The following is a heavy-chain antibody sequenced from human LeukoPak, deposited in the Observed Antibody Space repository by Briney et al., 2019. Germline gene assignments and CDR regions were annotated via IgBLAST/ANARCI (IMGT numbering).Heavy chain of an antibody. Sequence: SETLSLTCTVSGYSISSGYYWGWIRQPPGKGLEWIGSIYHSGSTYYNPSLKSRVTISVDTSKNQFSLKLSSVTAADTAAYYCARDKVSGTEGAFDIWGQGTMVTVSS. CDR2: IYHSGST. CDR1: GYSISSGYY. D-gene: IGHD1-1*01. CDR3: ARDKVSGTEGAFDI. V-gene: IGHV4-38-2*02. J-gene: IGHJ3*02.